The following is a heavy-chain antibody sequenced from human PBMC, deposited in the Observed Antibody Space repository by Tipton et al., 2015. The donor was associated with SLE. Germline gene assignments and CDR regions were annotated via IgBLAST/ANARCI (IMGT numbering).Heavy chain of an antibody. Sequence: SLRLSCEASGFTFTSYWMSWVRQAPGKGLVWVANINPDGNQQYYVDSVKGRFTISRDNAKNTLYLQMNSLRAEDTAVYYCARAQLTDSAYGDFDYWGQGTLVTVSS. CDR2: INPDGNQQ. CDR3: ARAQLTDSAYGDFDY. J-gene: IGHJ4*02. CDR1: GFTFTSYW. V-gene: IGHV3-7*01. D-gene: IGHD5-12*01.